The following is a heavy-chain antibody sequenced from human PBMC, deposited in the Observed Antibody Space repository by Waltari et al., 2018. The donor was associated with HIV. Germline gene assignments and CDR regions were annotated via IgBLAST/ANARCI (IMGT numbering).Heavy chain of an antibody. J-gene: IGHJ6*02. CDR1: GGSFGGYY. Sequence: QVRLAQWGAGLLKPSESLSLMCAVYGGSFGGYYWGWIRQSPGKGLECLGEINHSGSINYNPSLKSRVIISVDMYKNQFSLKLTSVTAADTAVYYCARGSWGSGMDGWGLGTTVIVSS. D-gene: IGHD7-27*01. CDR3: ARGSWGSGMDG. V-gene: IGHV4-34*01. CDR2: INHSGSI.